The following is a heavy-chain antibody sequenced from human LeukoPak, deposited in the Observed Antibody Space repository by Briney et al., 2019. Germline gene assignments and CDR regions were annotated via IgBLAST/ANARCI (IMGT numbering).Heavy chain of an antibody. CDR2: IYGGNGNT. V-gene: IGHV1-3*03. CDR3: ARDLGYCTSTSCYNYFDY. J-gene: IGHJ4*02. D-gene: IGHD2-2*02. CDR1: GYIFTSYA. Sequence: EASVKVSCKASGYIFTSYAMHWVRQAPGQRLEWMGWIYGGNGNTKYSQEFQGRVTITRDTSASTAYMELSSLRSEDMAVYFCARDLGYCTSTSCYNYFDYWGQGTLVTVSS.